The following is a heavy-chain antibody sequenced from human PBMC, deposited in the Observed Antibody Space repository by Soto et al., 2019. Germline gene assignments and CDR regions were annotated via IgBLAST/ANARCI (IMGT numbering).Heavy chain of an antibody. CDR2: VYYTGDT. CDR1: SGPDRSHN. D-gene: IGHD4-17*01. Sequence: QVQLQQSGPRLVKPSETLSLTCTVSSGPDRSHNWGWIRQPPGRGLEWIGYVYYTGDTAYNPSLRSRVTIAADTSTNDISLTLNSVPAADTAVYYCVRQGIDYLHGLVDVWGQGTTVSVSS. V-gene: IGHV4-59*08. J-gene: IGHJ6*02. CDR3: VRQGIDYLHGLVDV.